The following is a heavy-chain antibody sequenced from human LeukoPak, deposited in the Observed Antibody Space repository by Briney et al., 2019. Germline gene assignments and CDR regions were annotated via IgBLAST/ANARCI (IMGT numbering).Heavy chain of an antibody. Sequence: GGSLRLSCAASGFTFSSYAMSWVRQAPGKGLEWVSAISGGGGSTYYADSVKGRFTISRDNSKNTLYLQMNSLRAEDTAVYYCAKKRGDYYDSSGYYDDYWGQGTLVTVSS. J-gene: IGHJ4*02. CDR1: GFTFSSYA. V-gene: IGHV3-23*01. CDR2: ISGGGGST. CDR3: AKKRGDYYDSSGYYDDY. D-gene: IGHD3-22*01.